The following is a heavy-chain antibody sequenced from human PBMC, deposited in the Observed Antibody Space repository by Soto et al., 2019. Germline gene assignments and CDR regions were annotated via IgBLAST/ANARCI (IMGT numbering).Heavy chain of an antibody. CDR3: ARDADILTGSEAFDI. V-gene: IGHV3-11*05. CDR2: ISSSSSYT. Sequence: QVQLVESGGGLVKPGGSLRLSCAASGFTFSDYYMSWFRQAPGKGLERVSYISSSSSYTNYAASVKGRFTISRDNDKNSLYLQMNILRAEDTAVYYCARDADILTGSEAFDIWGQGTMVTVSS. D-gene: IGHD3-9*01. J-gene: IGHJ3*02. CDR1: GFTFSDYY.